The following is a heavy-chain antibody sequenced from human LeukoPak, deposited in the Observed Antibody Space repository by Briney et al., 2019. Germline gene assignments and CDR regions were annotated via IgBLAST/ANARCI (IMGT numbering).Heavy chain of an antibody. J-gene: IGHJ4*02. CDR3: ARLNSSSWYYFDY. Sequence: SETLSLTCTVSGGSISSGDYYWGWIRQPPGKGLEWIGYIYYSGSTYYNPSLKSRVTLSVDTSKNQFSLKLSSVTAADTAVYYCARLNSSSWYYFDYWGQGTLVTVSS. D-gene: IGHD6-13*01. CDR2: IYYSGST. V-gene: IGHV4-30-4*08. CDR1: GGSISSGDYY.